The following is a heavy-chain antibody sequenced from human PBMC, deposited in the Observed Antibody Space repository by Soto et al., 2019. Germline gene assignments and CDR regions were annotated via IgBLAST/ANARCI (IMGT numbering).Heavy chain of an antibody. CDR1: GVSVSSVSYY. J-gene: IGHJ3*02. CDR3: ARDRVGIPHAFDI. D-gene: IGHD2-21*01. Sequence: QVQLQESGPGLVKPSETLSLTCTVSGVSVSSVSYYWSWFRQPPGKGLEWIGYIYYSGSTNYNHYLKSRVTISVNTSKNQFSLKLSSVTAADTALYYCARDRVGIPHAFDIWGQGTMVTVSS. V-gene: IGHV4-61*01. CDR2: IYYSGST.